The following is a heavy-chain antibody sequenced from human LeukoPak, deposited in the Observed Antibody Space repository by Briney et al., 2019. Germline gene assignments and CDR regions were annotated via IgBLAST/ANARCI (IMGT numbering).Heavy chain of an antibody. CDR2: IKQDGSEK. Sequence: GGSLRLSYAASGFSFNNYWMSWVRQAPGKGLEWVANIKQDGSEKYYVDSVKGRFTISRDNAKNSLYLQVNSLRAEDTAVYYCARNSGGGRSSTSYDYYYYYMDVWGKGTTVTVSS. V-gene: IGHV3-7*01. J-gene: IGHJ6*03. D-gene: IGHD2-2*01. CDR1: GFSFNNYW. CDR3: ARNSGGGRSSTSYDYYYYYMDV.